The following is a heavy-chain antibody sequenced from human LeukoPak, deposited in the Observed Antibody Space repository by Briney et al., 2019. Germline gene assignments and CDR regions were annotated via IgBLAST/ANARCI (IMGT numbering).Heavy chain of an antibody. V-gene: IGHV3-74*01. J-gene: IGHJ5*02. Sequence: GGSLRLSCAASGFTFSSYWMHWVRQAPGKGLVWVSRINSDGSSTSYADSVKGRFTISRDNAKNTLYLQMNSLRAEDTAVYYCARSRARSGWFDPWGQGTLVTVSS. CDR1: GFTFSSYW. D-gene: IGHD3-10*01. CDR3: ARSRARSGWFDP. CDR2: INSDGSST.